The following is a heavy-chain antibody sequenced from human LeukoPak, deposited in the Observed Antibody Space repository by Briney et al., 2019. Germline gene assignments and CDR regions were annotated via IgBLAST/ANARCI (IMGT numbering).Heavy chain of an antibody. CDR3: AKVSGPGVLDSSGWYGIKTFFDY. Sequence: PGGSLRLSCAASGFTFSSYAMSWVRQAPGKGLEWVSAISGSGGSTYYADSVKGRFTISRDNSKNTLYLQMNSLRAEDTAVYYCAKVSGPGVLDSSGWYGIKTFFDYWGQGTLVTVSS. CDR1: GFTFSSYA. D-gene: IGHD6-19*01. V-gene: IGHV3-23*01. CDR2: ISGSGGST. J-gene: IGHJ4*02.